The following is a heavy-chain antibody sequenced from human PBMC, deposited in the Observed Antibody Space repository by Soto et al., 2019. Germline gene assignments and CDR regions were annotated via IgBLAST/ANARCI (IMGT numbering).Heavy chain of an antibody. CDR2: IIPIFGTA. CDR3: ARGQMLEYYYGSGSYYHLAFDI. Sequence: GASVKVSCKASGGTFSSYAISWVRQAPGQGLEWMGGIIPIFGTANYAQKFQGRVTITADESTSTAYMELSSLRSEDTAVYYCARGQMLEYYYGSGSYYHLAFDIWGQGKMVTVSS. J-gene: IGHJ3*02. V-gene: IGHV1-69*13. D-gene: IGHD3-10*01. CDR1: GGTFSSYA.